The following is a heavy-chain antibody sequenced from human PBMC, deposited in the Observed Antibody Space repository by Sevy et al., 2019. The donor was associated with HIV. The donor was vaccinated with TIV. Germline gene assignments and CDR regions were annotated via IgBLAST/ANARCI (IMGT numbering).Heavy chain of an antibody. V-gene: IGHV4-31*03. CDR2: IYYSGST. CDR3: ARGMIVVSLGAFDI. J-gene: IGHJ3*02. CDR1: GGSISSGGYY. D-gene: IGHD3-22*01. Sequence: SETLPLTCTVSGGSISSGGYYWSWIRQHPGKGLEWIGYIYYSGSTYYNPSLKSRVTISVDTSKNQFSLKLSSVTAADTAVYYCARGMIVVSLGAFDIWGQGTMVTVSS.